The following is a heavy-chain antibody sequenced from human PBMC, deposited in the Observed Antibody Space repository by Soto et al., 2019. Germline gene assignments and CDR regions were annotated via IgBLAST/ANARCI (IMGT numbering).Heavy chain of an antibody. CDR1: GFTLGRYG. Sequence: GGSLRLSCAASGFTLGRYGMSWVRQAPGKGLEWVSAVSPNGQGTYYADSVKGRFTISRDNSKNTLYLQMNSLRAEDTAVYYCAKDPIPLGWFDPWGQGTLVTVSS. V-gene: IGHV3-23*01. J-gene: IGHJ5*02. CDR3: AKDPIPLGWFDP. CDR2: VSPNGQGT.